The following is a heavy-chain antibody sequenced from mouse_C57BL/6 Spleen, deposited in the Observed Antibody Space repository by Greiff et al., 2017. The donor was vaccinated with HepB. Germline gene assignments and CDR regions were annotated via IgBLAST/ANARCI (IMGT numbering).Heavy chain of an antibody. D-gene: IGHD1-1*01. Sequence: EVKLVESEGGLVQPGSSMKLSCTASGFTFSDYYMAWVRQVPEKGLEWVANINYDGSSTYYLDSLKSRFIISRDNAKNILYLQMSSLKSEDTATYYCARVYYYGSYFDYWGQGTTLTVSS. CDR2: INYDGSST. V-gene: IGHV5-16*01. CDR3: ARVYYYGSYFDY. CDR1: GFTFSDYY. J-gene: IGHJ2*01.